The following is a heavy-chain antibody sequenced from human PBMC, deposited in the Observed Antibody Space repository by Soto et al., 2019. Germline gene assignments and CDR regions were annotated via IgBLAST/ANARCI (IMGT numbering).Heavy chain of an antibody. CDR3: ARVFRITIFGVVTTKNDAFDI. V-gene: IGHV1-18*04. Sequence: GASVKVSCKASGYTFTSYGISWVRQAPGQGLEWMGWISAYNGNTNYAQKLQGRVTMTTDTSTSTAYMELRSLRSDDTAVYYCARVFRITIFGVVTTKNDAFDIWGQGTMVTVSS. CDR2: ISAYNGNT. J-gene: IGHJ3*02. D-gene: IGHD3-3*01. CDR1: GYTFTSYG.